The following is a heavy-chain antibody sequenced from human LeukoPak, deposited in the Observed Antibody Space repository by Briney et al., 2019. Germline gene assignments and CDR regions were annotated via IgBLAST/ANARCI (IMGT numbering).Heavy chain of an antibody. CDR2: IYYKSKWFN. D-gene: IGHD5-12*01. V-gene: IGHV6-1*01. CDR1: GDSGNS. CDR3: ARDQPWINGFDI. Sequence: SQTLSLTCAISGDSGNSWNWIRQSPSRGLEWLGRIYYKSKWFNDYAVSVKSRITINPDTSKNQFSLQLNSVTPEDTALYYCARDQPWINGFDIWGQGTMVTVSS. J-gene: IGHJ3*02.